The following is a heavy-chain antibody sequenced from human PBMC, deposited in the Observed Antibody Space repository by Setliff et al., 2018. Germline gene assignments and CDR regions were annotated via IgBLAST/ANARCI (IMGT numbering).Heavy chain of an antibody. D-gene: IGHD2-2*01. J-gene: IGHJ4*02. Sequence: GGSLRLSCAASGFTFGSYWMTWVRQAPEKGLEWVANIHQDGSERHYVDSVKGRFTISRDNAKNSIYLQMNSLRAEDTAVYYCARAHSSTLSVHDYWGQGTLVTVSS. CDR2: IHQDGSER. CDR1: GFTFGSYW. V-gene: IGHV3-7*01. CDR3: ARAHSSTLSVHDY.